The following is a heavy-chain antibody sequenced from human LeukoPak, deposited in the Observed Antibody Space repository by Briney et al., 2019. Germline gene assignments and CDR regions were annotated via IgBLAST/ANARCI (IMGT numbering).Heavy chain of an antibody. CDR1: GGSISSYY. J-gene: IGHJ1*01. V-gene: IGHV4-59*08. D-gene: IGHD3-22*01. CDR3: ARHGGFYDSSGYYPRGYFQH. Sequence: PSETLSLTCTVSGGSISSYYWSWIRQPPGKGLEWIGYIYYSGSTNYNPSLKSRVTISVDTSKNQFSLKLSSVTAADTAVYYCARHGGFYDSSGYYPRGYFQHWGQGTLVTVSS. CDR2: IYYSGST.